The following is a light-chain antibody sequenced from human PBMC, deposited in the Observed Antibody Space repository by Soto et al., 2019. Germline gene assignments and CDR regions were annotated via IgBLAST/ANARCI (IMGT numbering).Light chain of an antibody. CDR2: ATS. V-gene: IGKV1-39*01. CDR3: QQSYKTPS. Sequence: EIPLTQSPSSLAASVGDRLTLTCRASRNVSIYLNWYQHKPGKGPTLLIHATSNLQIGVPSRFSGSGSGTEFTLTISSLDPEDLGTYYCQQSYKTPSFGQGTRLVIK. J-gene: IGKJ5*01. CDR1: RNVSIY.